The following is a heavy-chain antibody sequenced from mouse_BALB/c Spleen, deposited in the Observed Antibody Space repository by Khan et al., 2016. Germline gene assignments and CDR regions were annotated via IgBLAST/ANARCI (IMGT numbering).Heavy chain of an antibody. CDR1: GYTFTNYG. Sequence: QIQLVQSGPELKKPGKTVKISCKASGYTFTNYGMNWVKQAPGKGLKWMGWINTYSGESTYADDFKGRFAFSLETSANTAYLQINNLKNEDTATYFCDRYRYYYGSSRYFDVGGAGTTVTVSS. D-gene: IGHD1-1*01. J-gene: IGHJ1*01. CDR3: DRYRYYYGSSRYFDV. V-gene: IGHV9-3-1*01. CDR2: INTYSGES.